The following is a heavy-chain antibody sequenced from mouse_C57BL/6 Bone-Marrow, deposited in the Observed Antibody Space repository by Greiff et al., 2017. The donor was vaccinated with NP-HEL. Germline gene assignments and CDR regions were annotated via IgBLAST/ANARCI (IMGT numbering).Heavy chain of an antibody. V-gene: IGHV14-2*01. CDR1: GFNIKDYY. CDR2: IDPEDGET. CDR3: ARGAGTTVVADAMDY. J-gene: IGHJ4*01. Sequence: DVQLQESGAELVKPGASVKLSCTASGFNIKDYYMHWVKQRTEQGLEWIGRIDPEDGETKYAPKFQGKATITADTSSNTAYLQLSSLTSEDTAVYYCARGAGTTVVADAMDYWGQGTSVTVSS. D-gene: IGHD1-1*01.